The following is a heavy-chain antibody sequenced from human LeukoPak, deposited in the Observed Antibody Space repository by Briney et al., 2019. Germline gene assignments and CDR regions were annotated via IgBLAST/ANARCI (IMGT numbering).Heavy chain of an antibody. V-gene: IGHV3-9*01. J-gene: IGHJ4*02. CDR3: AKVRGTYSSGYFFDY. Sequence: PGGSLRLSGAASGFTFDNYAMRWVRQAPGKGLEWLSIISWNSGYIGYADSVKGRFTISRDNAKKSLDLQMNSLRAEDTAFYYCAKVRGTYSSGYFFDYWGQGTLVTVSS. CDR2: ISWNSGYI. CDR1: GFTFDNYA. D-gene: IGHD6-19*01.